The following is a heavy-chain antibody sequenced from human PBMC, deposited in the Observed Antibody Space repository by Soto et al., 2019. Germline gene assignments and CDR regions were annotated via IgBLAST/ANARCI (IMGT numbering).Heavy chain of an antibody. CDR3: ARDRQYYDILTGHLTRHYYYYGMDV. CDR2: INPSGGST. Sequence: ASVKVSCKASGYTFTSYYMHWVRQAPGQGLEWMGIINPSGGSTSYAQKFQGRVTMTRDTSTSTVYMELSSLRSEDTAVYYCARDRQYYDILTGHLTRHYYYYGMDVGGQGTTVTV. D-gene: IGHD3-9*01. V-gene: IGHV1-46*01. CDR1: GYTFTSYY. J-gene: IGHJ6*02.